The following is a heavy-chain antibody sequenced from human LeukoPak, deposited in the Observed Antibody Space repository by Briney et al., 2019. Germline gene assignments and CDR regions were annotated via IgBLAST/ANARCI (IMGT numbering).Heavy chain of an antibody. D-gene: IGHD6-19*01. V-gene: IGHV4-38-2*01. CDR1: GYSISSGYH. CDR2: IYHSGNT. Sequence: SETLSLTCAASGYSISSGYHWGWIRQPPGKGLEWIGNIYHSGNTYYNPSLKSRVTISIDTSKNQFSLKLSSLTAADTAVYYCARGGSSGWPDYWGQGILVTVSS. CDR3: ARGGSSGWPDY. J-gene: IGHJ4*02.